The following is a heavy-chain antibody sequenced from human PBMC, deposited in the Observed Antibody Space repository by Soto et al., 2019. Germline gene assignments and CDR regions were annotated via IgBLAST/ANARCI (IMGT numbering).Heavy chain of an antibody. D-gene: IGHD3-16*02. CDR2: IYWDDDK. CDR3: AHSRAIMITFGGVIAPPSEGYFDY. V-gene: IGHV2-5*02. J-gene: IGHJ4*02. Sequence: SGPTLVNPTQTLTLTCTFSGFSLSTSGVGVGWIRQPPGKALEWLALIYWDDDKRYSPSLKSRLTITKDTSKNQVVLKMNNMDPVDTATYYCAHSRAIMITFGGVIAPPSEGYFDYWGQGTLVTVSS. CDR1: GFSLSTSGVG.